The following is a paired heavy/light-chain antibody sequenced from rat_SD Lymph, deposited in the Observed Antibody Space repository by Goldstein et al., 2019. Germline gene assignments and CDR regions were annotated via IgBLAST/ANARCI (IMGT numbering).Heavy chain of an antibody. CDR2: IWWNDEK. Sequence: QVSLKESGPGILQPFQTLSLTCSFSGFSLGTSNMGVGWIRQTSGRGLEYLATIWWNDEKYFNPSLKSRLTVSKDTSNNQAFLNITSVDPADTGTYYCSQRRRLPDWDWSFDFWGPGTMVTVSS. CDR3: SQRRRLPDWDWSFDF. D-gene: IGHD5-1*01. V-gene: IGHV8-16*01. CDR1: GFSLGTSNMG. J-gene: IGHJ1*01.
Light chain of an antibody. CDR2: GTS. CDR1: SSVSY. V-gene: IGKV4S18*01. CDR3: QQCCSAPPT. J-gene: IGKJ2-1*01. Sequence: DIVLTQSPTTMAASPGEKVTLTCRASSSVSYMNWYQQKPGASPQLWISGTSKLASGVPNRFSGSGSGTSYSLMISSMETEDIATYYCQQCCSAPPTFGAGTKLEL.